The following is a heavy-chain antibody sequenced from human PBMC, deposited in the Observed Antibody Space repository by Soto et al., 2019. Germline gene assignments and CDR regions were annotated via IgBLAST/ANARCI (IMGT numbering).Heavy chain of an antibody. CDR2: ISGSGGTT. D-gene: IGHD6-13*01. CDR1: GFTFSSYA. V-gene: IGHV3-23*01. CDR3: AKGSAAGTIGHFQH. J-gene: IGHJ1*01. Sequence: EVQLLESGGGLVQPGGSLRLSCVASGFTFSSYAMNWVRQAPGKGLEWVSVISGSGGTTYYADSVKGRFTISRDNSKNTLYLQMNSLRAEDAAVYYCAKGSAAGTIGHFQHWGQGTLVIVSS.